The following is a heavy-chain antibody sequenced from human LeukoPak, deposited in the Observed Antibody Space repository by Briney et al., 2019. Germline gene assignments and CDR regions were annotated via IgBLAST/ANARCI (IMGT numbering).Heavy chain of an antibody. J-gene: IGHJ3*02. CDR2: ISAYNGNT. D-gene: IGHD6-19*01. Sequence: ASVKVSCEASGYTFTRYGISWVRQAPGQGLEWMGWISAYNGNTNYAQKLQGRVTITTDTSTSTAYMELRSLRSDDTAVYYCARGEQWLGQPTDAFDSWGQGTMVTVSS. CDR3: ARGEQWLGQPTDAFDS. CDR1: GYTFTRYG. V-gene: IGHV1-18*01.